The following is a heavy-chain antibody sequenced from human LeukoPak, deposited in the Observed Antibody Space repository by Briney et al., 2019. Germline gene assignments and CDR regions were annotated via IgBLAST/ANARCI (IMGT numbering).Heavy chain of an antibody. CDR1: GGSISSYY. CDR2: IYYSGST. CDR3: ARAIRYEAFDI. V-gene: IGHV4-59*01. D-gene: IGHD3-3*02. Sequence: SETLSLTCNVSGGSISSYYWNWIRQPPGKGLEWIGYIYYSGSTNYNPSLKSRVTISVDTSKNQFSLKLSSVTAADTAVYYCARAIRYEAFDIWGQGTMVTVSS. J-gene: IGHJ3*02.